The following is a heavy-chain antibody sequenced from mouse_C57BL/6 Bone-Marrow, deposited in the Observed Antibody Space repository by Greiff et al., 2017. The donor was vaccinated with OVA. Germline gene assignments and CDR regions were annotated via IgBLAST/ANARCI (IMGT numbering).Heavy chain of an antibody. J-gene: IGHJ3*01. V-gene: IGHV1-39*01. D-gene: IGHD4-1*01. Sequence: EVQLQQSGPELVKPGASVKISCKASGYSFTDYNMNWVQQSHGKSLEWIGVINPNYGTTRYNPKFKGQATLTVDQSSSTAYMQLNRLTSEDSAGYDGARVVQNGDGAWVAYWGQGTRVTVSA. CDR1: GYSFTDYN. CDR3: ARVVQNGDGAWVAY. CDR2: INPNYGTT.